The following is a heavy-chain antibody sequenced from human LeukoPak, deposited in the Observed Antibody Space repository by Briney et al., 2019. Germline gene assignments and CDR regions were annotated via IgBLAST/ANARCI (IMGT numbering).Heavy chain of an antibody. J-gene: IGHJ4*02. V-gene: IGHV3-21*01. CDR3: ARHLEMATIKSYYFDY. D-gene: IGHD5-24*01. Sequence: GGSLGLSCAASGFTFSSYSMNWVRQAPGKGLEWVSSISSSSSYIYYADSVKGRFTISRDNAKNSLYLQMNSLRAEDAAVYYCARHLEMATIKSYYFDYWGQGTLVTVSS. CDR1: GFTFSSYS. CDR2: ISSSSSYI.